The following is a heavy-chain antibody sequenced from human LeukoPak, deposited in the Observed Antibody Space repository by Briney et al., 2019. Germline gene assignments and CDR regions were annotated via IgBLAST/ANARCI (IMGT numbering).Heavy chain of an antibody. J-gene: IGHJ4*02. V-gene: IGHV4-61*05. CDR3: ARAGGVLGYFDY. CDR1: GGSISSSSYY. CDR2: RSGSGGT. Sequence: PSETLSLACTVSGGSISSSSYYWGWIRQPPGKGLEWIGRRSGSGGTTYNPSLKSRITILLDMSNNQFSLRLNSVTAADTAVYYCARAGGVLGYFDYWGQGALVTVSS. D-gene: IGHD3-10*01.